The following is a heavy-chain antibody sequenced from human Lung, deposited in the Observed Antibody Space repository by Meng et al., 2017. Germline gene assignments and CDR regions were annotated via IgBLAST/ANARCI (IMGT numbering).Heavy chain of an antibody. J-gene: IGHJ4*02. CDR2: INHSGST. CDR1: GGSFSDYY. CDR3: ARGPTTMAHDFDY. Sequence: QVQLQQWGAGLLKPSETLSLTCVVSGGSFSDYYWSWIRQPPGKGLEWIGEINHSGSTNYNPSLESRATISVDTSQNNLSLKLISVTAADSAVYYCARGPTTMAHDFDYWGQGTLVTVSS. D-gene: IGHD4-11*01. V-gene: IGHV4-34*01.